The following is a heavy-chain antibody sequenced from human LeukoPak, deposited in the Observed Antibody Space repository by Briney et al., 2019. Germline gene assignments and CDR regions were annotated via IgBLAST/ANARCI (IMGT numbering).Heavy chain of an antibody. Sequence: GGSLRLSCVASGFIFSTYGMHWVRQAPGKGLEWVAFIRSDGSNKYYADSVKGRFTISRDNSKNTLYLQMNSLRAEDTSVYYCAKDQWNYYDSSGPFDYWGQGTLVTVSS. D-gene: IGHD3-22*01. CDR3: AKDQWNYYDSSGPFDY. CDR2: IRSDGSNK. J-gene: IGHJ4*02. CDR1: GFIFSTYG. V-gene: IGHV3-30*02.